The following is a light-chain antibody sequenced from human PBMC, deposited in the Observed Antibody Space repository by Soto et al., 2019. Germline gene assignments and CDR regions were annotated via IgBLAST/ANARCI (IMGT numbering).Light chain of an antibody. V-gene: IGLV7-43*01. CDR1: TGAVTSGYY. CDR3: PLYYGWQLGV. J-gene: IGLJ2*01. Sequence: QTVVTQEPSLTVSPGGTVTLTCATSTGAVTSGYYPNWFQQKPGQAPRALIYSTNNKYSWTPARFSGSLLGGKAALTLSGGQPEDGAEYYRPLYYGWQLGVFGGGTKLTVL. CDR2: STN.